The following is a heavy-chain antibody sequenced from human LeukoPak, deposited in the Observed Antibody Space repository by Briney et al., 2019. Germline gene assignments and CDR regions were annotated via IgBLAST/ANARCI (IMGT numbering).Heavy chain of an antibody. V-gene: IGHV3-30*04. D-gene: IGHD1-26*01. J-gene: IGHJ4*02. CDR1: GFTFSSYA. Sequence: PGGSLRLSCAASGFTFSSYAMHWVRQAPGKGLEWVAVISYDGSNKYYADSVKGRFTISRDNSKNTLYLQMNSLRAEDTAVYYCASFPLVGATKYFDYWGQGTLVTVSS. CDR2: ISYDGSNK. CDR3: ASFPLVGATKYFDY.